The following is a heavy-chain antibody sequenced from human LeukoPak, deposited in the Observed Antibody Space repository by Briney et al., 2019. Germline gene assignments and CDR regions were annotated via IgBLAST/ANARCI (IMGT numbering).Heavy chain of an antibody. CDR3: ARASGRYYYDSSGYAFDI. V-gene: IGHV4-4*07. J-gene: IGHJ3*02. Sequence: SETLSLTCTVSGGPISSYYWSWIRQPAGKGLEWIGRIYTSGSTNYNPSLKSRVTMSVDTSKNQFSLKLSSVTAADTAVYYCARASGRYYYDSSGYAFDIWGQGTMVTVSS. CDR1: GGPISSYY. D-gene: IGHD3-22*01. CDR2: IYTSGST.